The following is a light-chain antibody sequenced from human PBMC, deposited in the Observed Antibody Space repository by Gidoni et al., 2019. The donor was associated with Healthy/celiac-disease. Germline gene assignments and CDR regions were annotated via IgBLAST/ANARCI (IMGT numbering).Light chain of an antibody. CDR2: GAS. Sequence: EIVLTQAPGTLSLSPGERATLSCRASQSVSSIYLAWYQQKPGQAPRLLIYGASSSATGIPDRFSGSGSGTDFTLTISRLEPEDFAVYYCQQYGSSPRYTFGQGTKLEIK. CDR1: QSVSSIY. CDR3: QQYGSSPRYT. J-gene: IGKJ2*01. V-gene: IGKV3-20*01.